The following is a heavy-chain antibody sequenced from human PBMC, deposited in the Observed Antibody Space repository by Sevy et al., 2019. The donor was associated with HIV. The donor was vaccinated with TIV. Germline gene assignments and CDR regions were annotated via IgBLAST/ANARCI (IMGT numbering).Heavy chain of an antibody. CDR2: ISGSSSYI. Sequence: GGSLRLSCAASGFTFSSYSMNWVRQAPGKGLEWVSSISGSSSYIYYADSVKGRFTISRDNAKNSLYLQMNSLRAEDTAVYYCARASAVGYWGQGTLVTVST. CDR1: GFTFSSYS. D-gene: IGHD1-26*01. J-gene: IGHJ4*02. CDR3: ARASAVGY. V-gene: IGHV3-21*01.